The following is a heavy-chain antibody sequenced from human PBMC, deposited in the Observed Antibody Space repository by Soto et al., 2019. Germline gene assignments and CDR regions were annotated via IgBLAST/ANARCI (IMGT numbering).Heavy chain of an antibody. CDR3: AHRLRGGYSSSCFDY. J-gene: IGHJ4*02. V-gene: IGHV2-5*02. CDR1: GFSLSTSGVG. CDR2: IYWDDDK. D-gene: IGHD6-13*01. Sequence: QITLKESGPTLVKPTQPLTLTCTFSGFSLSTSGVGVGWIRQPPGKALEWLALIYWDDDKRYSPSLKSRLTITKDTSKNQVVLTMTNMDPVDTATYYFAHRLRGGYSSSCFDYWGQGTLVTVSS.